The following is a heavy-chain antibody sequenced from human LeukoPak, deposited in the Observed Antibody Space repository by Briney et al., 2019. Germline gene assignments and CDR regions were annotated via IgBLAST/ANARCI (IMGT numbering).Heavy chain of an antibody. D-gene: IGHD3-22*01. Sequence: GASVKVSCKASGYTFTSYGISWVRQAPGQGLEWMGWISAYNGNTNYAQKLQGRVTMTTDTSTSTAYMELRSLRSDDTAVYYCARDPEYYYDSSGYNDAFDIWGQGTMVTVSS. CDR1: GYTFTSYG. V-gene: IGHV1-18*01. CDR2: ISAYNGNT. J-gene: IGHJ3*02. CDR3: ARDPEYYYDSSGYNDAFDI.